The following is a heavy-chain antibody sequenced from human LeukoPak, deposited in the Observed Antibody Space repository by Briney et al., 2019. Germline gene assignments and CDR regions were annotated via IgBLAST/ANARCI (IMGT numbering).Heavy chain of an antibody. J-gene: IGHJ4*02. Sequence: ETLSLTCTVSGGSVGSAGYYWSWIRQPPGGGLEWIGYIYYIRNTNYNPSLKSRVTMSLDPSKNQFSLKLNSVTAADTAVYYCARTQSQSGSYRYYFGYWGQGTLVTVSS. CDR3: ARTQSQSGSYRYYFGY. V-gene: IGHV4-61*08. CDR1: GGSVGSAGYY. CDR2: IYYIRNT. D-gene: IGHD1-26*01.